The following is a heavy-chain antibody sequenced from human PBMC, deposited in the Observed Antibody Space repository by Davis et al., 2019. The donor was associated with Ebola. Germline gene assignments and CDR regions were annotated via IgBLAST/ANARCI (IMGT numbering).Heavy chain of an antibody. V-gene: IGHV5-51*01. J-gene: IGHJ4*02. CDR3: ARPLTQSSTWSYFDY. CDR1: GYFFVNYW. Sequence: GESLKISCQGSGYFFVNYWIGWMRQTPEKGLEWMGIMYPGDADARYSPAFEGQIRMSVDKSVNTVYLQWISLKASDTAIYYCARPLTQSSTWSYFDYWGQGTLVTVSS. D-gene: IGHD6-13*01. CDR2: MYPGDADA.